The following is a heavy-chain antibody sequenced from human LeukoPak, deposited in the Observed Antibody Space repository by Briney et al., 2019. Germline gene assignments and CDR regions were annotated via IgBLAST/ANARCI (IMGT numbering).Heavy chain of an antibody. J-gene: IGHJ4*02. CDR1: GYTFTSYG. CDR3: ARGYQTSYYDRSGYLTYFDY. V-gene: IGHV1-18*01. CDR2: ISAFNGNT. D-gene: IGHD3-22*01. Sequence: ASVKVSCKASGYTFTSYGMTWVRQAPGQGLEWMGWISAFNGNTNYAQKFQGRVTMTTDTSTKIAYMELRSLRSDDTAVYYCARGYQTSYYDRSGYLTYFDYWGQGTLVTVSS.